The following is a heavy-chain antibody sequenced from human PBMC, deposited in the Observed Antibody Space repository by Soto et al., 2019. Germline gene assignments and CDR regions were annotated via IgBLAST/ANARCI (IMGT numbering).Heavy chain of an antibody. J-gene: IGHJ4*02. V-gene: IGHV3-66*01. CDR2: IYSAGSA. CDR3: ARVPSGSYHYFDY. Sequence: EVQLVESGGGLVQPGGSLRLSCAASGFTVSTYYMSWVRQAPGKGLAWVSVIYSAGSADFADSVKGRFTVSRDNSKNTVYLQMSSLRAEAAAVYYGARVPSGSYHYFDYWGQGTLVTVSS. CDR1: GFTVSTYY. D-gene: IGHD6-13*01.